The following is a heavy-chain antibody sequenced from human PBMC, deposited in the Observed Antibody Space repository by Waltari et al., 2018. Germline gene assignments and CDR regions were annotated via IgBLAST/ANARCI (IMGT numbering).Heavy chain of an antibody. CDR2: INAGNGNT. D-gene: IGHD5-12*01. J-gene: IGHJ5*02. V-gene: IGHV1-3*01. CDR3: ARAVATIYWFDP. Sequence: QVQLVQSGAEVKKPGASVKVSCKASGYTFTSYAMHWVRQAPGQRLEWMGWINAGNGNTKYSQKFQGRGTITRDTAASTAYMELSSLRSEDTAVYYCARAVATIYWFDPWGQGTLVTVSS. CDR1: GYTFTSYA.